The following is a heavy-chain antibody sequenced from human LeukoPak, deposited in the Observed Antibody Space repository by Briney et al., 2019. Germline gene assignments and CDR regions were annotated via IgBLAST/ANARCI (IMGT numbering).Heavy chain of an antibody. CDR2: IYYSGST. J-gene: IGHJ3*02. V-gene: IGHV4-31*03. CDR3: ARDPLYRVGATQGAFDI. CDR1: GGSISSGGYY. D-gene: IGHD1-26*01. Sequence: SETLSLTCTVSGGSISSGGYYWSWIRQHPGKGLEWIGYIYYSGSTYYNPSLKSRVTISVDTSKNQFSLKLSSVTAADTAVYYCARDPLYRVGATQGAFDIWGQGNNGHRLF.